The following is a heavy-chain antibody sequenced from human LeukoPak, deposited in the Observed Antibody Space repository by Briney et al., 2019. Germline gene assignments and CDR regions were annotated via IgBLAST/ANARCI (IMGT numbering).Heavy chain of an antibody. CDR1: GGSISSYY. D-gene: IGHD4/OR15-4a*01. Sequence: SETLSLTCTVSGGSISSYYWSWIRQPPGKGLEWIGYIYYSGSTNYNPSLKSRVTISVDTSKNQFSLKLSSVTAADTAVYYCARDTGLWSAPNWFDPWGQGTLVTVSS. CDR2: IYYSGST. V-gene: IGHV4-59*12. J-gene: IGHJ5*02. CDR3: ARDTGLWSAPNWFDP.